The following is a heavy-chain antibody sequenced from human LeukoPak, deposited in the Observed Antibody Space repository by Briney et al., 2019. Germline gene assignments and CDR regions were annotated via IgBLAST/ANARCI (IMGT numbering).Heavy chain of an antibody. J-gene: IGHJ4*02. Sequence: ASVKVSCKVSGYTLTELSMHWVRQAPGKGLEWMGGFDPEDGETIYAQKFQGRVTMTEDTSTDTAYMELSSLRSEDTAVYYCATGKPTPYCSGGICYSVFDYWGQGTLVTVSS. CDR2: FDPEDGET. CDR3: ATGKPTPYCSGGICYSVFDY. V-gene: IGHV1-24*01. CDR1: GYTLTELS. D-gene: IGHD2-15*01.